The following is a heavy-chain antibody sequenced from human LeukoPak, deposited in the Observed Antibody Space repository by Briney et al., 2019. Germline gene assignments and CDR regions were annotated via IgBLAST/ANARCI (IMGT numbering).Heavy chain of an antibody. Sequence: PSETLSPTCSVSGGSINTYYGSWIRQSAGKGLEWIGRIHTSGSTNYNPSLKSRVTMSVDTSKNQFSLKVSSVSAADTGVYYCARAPEFSSGWLLDCWGQGSLVTVSS. CDR1: GGSINTYY. J-gene: IGHJ4*02. CDR3: ARAPEFSSGWLLDC. V-gene: IGHV4-4*07. CDR2: IHTSGST. D-gene: IGHD6-19*01.